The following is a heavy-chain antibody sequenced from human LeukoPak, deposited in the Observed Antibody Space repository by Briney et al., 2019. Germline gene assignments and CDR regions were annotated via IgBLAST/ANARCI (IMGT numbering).Heavy chain of an antibody. D-gene: IGHD2-21*02. CDR2: ISYDGSNK. CDR1: GFTFSSYA. J-gene: IGHJ5*02. CDR3: ARGIKCRLLLLCWFDP. V-gene: IGHV3-30*04. Sequence: GGSLRLSCAASGFTFSSYAMHWVRQAPGKGLEWVAVISYDGSNKYYADSVKGRFTISRDNSKNTLYLQRNSLRAEDTAVYYCARGIKCRLLLLCWFDPWGQGTLVTVSS.